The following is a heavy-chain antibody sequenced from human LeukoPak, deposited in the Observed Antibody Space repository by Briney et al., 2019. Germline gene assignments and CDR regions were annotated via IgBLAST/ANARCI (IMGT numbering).Heavy chain of an antibody. J-gene: IGHJ6*02. Sequence: PSETLSLTRAVYGGSFSGYYWSWIRQPPGKGLEWIGEINHSGSTNYNPSLKSRVTISVDTSKNQFSLKLSSVTAADTAVYYCARGWLVRGVGPVMDVWGQGTTVTVSS. CDR1: GGSFSGYY. D-gene: IGHD3-10*01. V-gene: IGHV4-34*01. CDR3: ARGWLVRGVGPVMDV. CDR2: INHSGST.